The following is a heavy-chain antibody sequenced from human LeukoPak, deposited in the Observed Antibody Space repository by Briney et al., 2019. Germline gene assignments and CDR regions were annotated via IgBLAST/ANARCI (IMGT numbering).Heavy chain of an antibody. CDR2: IYYSGST. CDR3: ARTPYGIYYFDY. Sequence: SETLSLTCTVSGGSISSSSYYWGWIRQPPGKGLEWIGSIYYSGSTYYNPSLKSRVTISVDRSKNQFSLKLSSVTAADTAVYYCARTPYGIYYFDYRGQGTLVTVSS. D-gene: IGHD3-10*01. CDR1: GGSISSSSYY. V-gene: IGHV4-39*07. J-gene: IGHJ4*02.